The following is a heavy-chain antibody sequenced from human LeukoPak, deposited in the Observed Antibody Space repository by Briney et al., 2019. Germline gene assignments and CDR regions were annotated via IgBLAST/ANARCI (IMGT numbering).Heavy chain of an antibody. CDR1: GGSISSYY. Sequence: SETLSLTRIVSGGSISSYYWSWLRPPPGKGLEWIGYIYYSGSTNYNPSLKSRVTISVDTSKNQFSLKLSSVTAADTAVYYCAREIAAAGRYNWFDPWGQGTLVTVSS. CDR3: AREIAAAGRYNWFDP. J-gene: IGHJ5*02. V-gene: IGHV4-59*01. CDR2: IYYSGST. D-gene: IGHD6-13*01.